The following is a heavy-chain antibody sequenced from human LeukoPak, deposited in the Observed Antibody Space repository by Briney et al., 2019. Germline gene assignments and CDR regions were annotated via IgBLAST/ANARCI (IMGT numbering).Heavy chain of an antibody. J-gene: IGHJ4*02. CDR1: GFTFSSYS. D-gene: IGHD6-19*01. CDR3: ARLTRSSGWPHPDY. Sequence: AGGSLRLSCAASGFTFSSYSMNWVRQAPGKGLEWVSYISSSSSTIYYADSVKGRFTISRDNAKNSLYLQMNSLRAEDTAVYYCARLTRSSGWPHPDYWGQGTLVTVSS. CDR2: ISSSSSTI. V-gene: IGHV3-48*04.